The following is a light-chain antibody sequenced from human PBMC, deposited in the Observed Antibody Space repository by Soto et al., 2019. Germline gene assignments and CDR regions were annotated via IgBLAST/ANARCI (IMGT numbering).Light chain of an antibody. CDR2: GAS. CDR1: QSVSSN. CDR3: QQYNNWRRT. Sequence: EIVMTQSPATLSVSPGERATLSCRASQSVSSNLAWYQQNPGQAPRLLIYGASTRATGIPARFSGSGSGTEFTLTISSLQSEDVAVYYCQQYNNWRRTFGQGTKVEIK. V-gene: IGKV3-15*01. J-gene: IGKJ1*01.